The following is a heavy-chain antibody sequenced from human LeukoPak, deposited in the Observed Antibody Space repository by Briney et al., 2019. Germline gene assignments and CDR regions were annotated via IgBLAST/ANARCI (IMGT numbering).Heavy chain of an antibody. CDR3: AKDRVAYYYDSSGYPGDY. Sequence: SVKGRFTISRDNAKNSLYLQMNSLRAEDTALYYCAKDRVAYYYDSSGYPGDYWGQGTLVTVSS. D-gene: IGHD3-22*01. V-gene: IGHV3-9*01. J-gene: IGHJ4*02.